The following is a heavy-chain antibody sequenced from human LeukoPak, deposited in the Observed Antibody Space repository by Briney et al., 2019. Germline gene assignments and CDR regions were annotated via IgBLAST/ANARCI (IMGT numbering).Heavy chain of an antibody. V-gene: IGHV4-34*01. D-gene: IGHD2-15*01. CDR1: GGSFSGYY. Sequence: PSETLSLTCAVYGGSFSGYYWSWIRQPPGKGLEWIGEINHSGSTNYNPSLKSRVTISVDTSKNQSSLKLSSVTAADTAVYYCARGGGGYCSGGSCFNPDWFDPWGQGTLVTVSS. CDR3: ARGGGGYCSGGSCFNPDWFDP. CDR2: INHSGST. J-gene: IGHJ5*02.